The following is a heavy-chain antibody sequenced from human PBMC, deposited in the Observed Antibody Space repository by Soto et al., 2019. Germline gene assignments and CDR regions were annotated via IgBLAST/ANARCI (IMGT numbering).Heavy chain of an antibody. CDR1: GYTFTSYA. Sequence: GASVKVSCKASGYTFTSYAMHWVRQAPGQRLEWMGWINAGNGNTKYSQKFQGRVTITRDTSASTAYMELNSLRDEDTAVYYCARESNYYDSLNWFDPWGQGTLVTVSS. D-gene: IGHD3-22*01. V-gene: IGHV1-3*01. J-gene: IGHJ5*02. CDR3: ARESNYYDSLNWFDP. CDR2: INAGNGNT.